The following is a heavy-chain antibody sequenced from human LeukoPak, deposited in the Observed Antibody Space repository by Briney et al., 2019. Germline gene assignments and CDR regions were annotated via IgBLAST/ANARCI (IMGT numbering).Heavy chain of an antibody. CDR1: GGTFSSYA. V-gene: IGHV1-69*04. Sequence: GSSVKVSCKASGGTFSSYAISWVRQAPGQGLEWMGRIIPILGIANYAQKLQGRVTITADKSTSTAYMELSSLRSEDTAVYYCARDSPSGSNYVGWGTYYFDYWGQGTLVTVSS. CDR3: ARDSPSGSNYVGWGTYYFDY. D-gene: IGHD4-11*01. CDR2: IIPILGIA. J-gene: IGHJ4*02.